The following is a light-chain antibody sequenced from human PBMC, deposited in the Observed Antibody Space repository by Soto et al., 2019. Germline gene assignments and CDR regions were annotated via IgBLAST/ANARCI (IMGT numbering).Light chain of an antibody. CDR2: DNY. V-gene: IGLV1-51*01. Sequence: SVLTQPPSVSAAPGQKVTISCSGGSSNIGNNYVSWFQQLPGTAPKLLIYDNYKRPSGIPDRFSGSKSGASATLGITGLQTGDEADYYCASWDDSLNVYVFGTGTKLTVL. CDR3: ASWDDSLNVYV. J-gene: IGLJ1*01. CDR1: SSNIGNNY.